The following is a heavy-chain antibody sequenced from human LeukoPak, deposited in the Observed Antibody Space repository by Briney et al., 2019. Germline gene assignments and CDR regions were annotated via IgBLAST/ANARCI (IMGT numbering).Heavy chain of an antibody. Sequence: GGSLRLSCAASEFTFSSYWMSWVRQAPGKGLEWVANIKQDGGQIYYLESVKGRFTVSRDNAKNSLYLQMNSLRAEDTAVYYCARGGNYDGSLYAAWFFDVWGRGTLVTVSS. CDR3: ARGGNYDGSLYAAWFFDV. V-gene: IGHV3-7*01. CDR2: IKQDGGQI. J-gene: IGHJ2*01. D-gene: IGHD3-16*01. CDR1: EFTFSSYW.